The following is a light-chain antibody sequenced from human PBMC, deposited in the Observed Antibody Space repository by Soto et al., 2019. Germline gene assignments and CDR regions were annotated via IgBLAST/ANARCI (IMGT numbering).Light chain of an antibody. Sequence: DIQMTQSPSTLSASVGDRVTITCRASQSISSWLAWYQQKPGKAPKLLIYKASNLEGGVPSRFSGSGSGTDFTLTISSLQPDDFATYYCQHYNGYSRAFGQGTKVEIK. CDR1: QSISSW. V-gene: IGKV1-5*03. J-gene: IGKJ1*01. CDR3: QHYNGYSRA. CDR2: KAS.